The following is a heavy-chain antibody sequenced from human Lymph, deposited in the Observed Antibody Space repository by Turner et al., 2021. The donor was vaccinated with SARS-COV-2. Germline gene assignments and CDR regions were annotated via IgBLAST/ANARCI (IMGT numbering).Heavy chain of an antibody. V-gene: IGHV4-59*01. CDR2: IYYRGST. Sequence: QVQLQASGPRLVKPLEPLSLPCTVSGGSMNSNYWSWIRQPQGKRLEWIGYIYYRGSTNYNPSLESRVTISVDTSRNQFSRKRTSVTAADTAIYYCARETVNNWVDPWGQGTLVTVSS. CDR1: GGSMNSNY. D-gene: IGHD2-21*02. CDR3: ARETVNNWVDP. J-gene: IGHJ5*02.